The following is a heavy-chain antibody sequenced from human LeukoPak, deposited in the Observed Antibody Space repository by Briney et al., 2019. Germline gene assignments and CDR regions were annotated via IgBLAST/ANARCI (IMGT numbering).Heavy chain of an antibody. J-gene: IGHJ4*02. CDR1: GFPFSRYA. D-gene: IGHD2-8*01. Sequence: GGSLTLSCTVSGFPFSRYAMSWARHAPGQGLEWVSGISGCYDTTYYAGPVKGRFTISRDNSNNTQYLQMNSLRVDDTAVYYCAKDFGDCANGVRYGKPFDYWGQGTLVTASS. CDR3: AKDFGDCANGVRYGKPFDY. V-gene: IGHV3-23*01. CDR2: ISGCYDTT.